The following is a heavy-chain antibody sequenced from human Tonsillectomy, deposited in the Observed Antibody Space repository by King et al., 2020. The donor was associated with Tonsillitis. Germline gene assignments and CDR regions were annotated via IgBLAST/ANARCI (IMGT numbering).Heavy chain of an antibody. J-gene: IGHJ6*03. CDR1: GFTFSSYA. D-gene: IGHD1-26*01. CDR3: AKYSGSYYVFNYYMDV. Sequence: VPLVESGGGLVQPGGSLRLSCAASGFTFSSYAMSWVRQAPGKGLEWVSVISGSGGRIHYADSVKGRFTISRDNSKNTLYLQMNSLRAEDTAVYYCAKYSGSYYVFNYYMDVWGKGTTVTVSS. V-gene: IGHV3-23*04. CDR2: ISGSGGRI.